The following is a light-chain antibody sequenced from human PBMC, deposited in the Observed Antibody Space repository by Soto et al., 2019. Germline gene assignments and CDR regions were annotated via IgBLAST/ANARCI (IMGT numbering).Light chain of an antibody. V-gene: IGLV2-8*01. CDR1: STDVGNYNY. CDR2: DVN. J-gene: IGLJ3*02. CDR3: SSYAGSNNWV. Sequence: QSVLTQPPSASGSPGQSLTISCTGTSTDVGNYNYVSWYRQHPGKAPKLMISDVNRRPSGVPDRFSGSKSGNTASLTVSGLQAEDEADYYCSSYAGSNNWVFGGGTKVTVL.